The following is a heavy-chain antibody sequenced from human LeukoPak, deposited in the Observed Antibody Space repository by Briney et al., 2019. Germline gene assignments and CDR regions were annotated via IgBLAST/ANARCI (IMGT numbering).Heavy chain of an antibody. CDR1: GYTFTGYY. D-gene: IGHD2-15*01. CDR3: ARGYCSGGSCYSLNENYFDY. Sequence: GASVKVSCKASGYTFTGYYMHWVRQATGQGLEWMGWMNPNSGNTGYAQKFQGRVTITADKSTSTAYMELSSLRSEDTAVYYCARGYCSGGSCYSLNENYFDYWGQGTLVTVSS. J-gene: IGHJ4*02. V-gene: IGHV1-8*03. CDR2: MNPNSGNT.